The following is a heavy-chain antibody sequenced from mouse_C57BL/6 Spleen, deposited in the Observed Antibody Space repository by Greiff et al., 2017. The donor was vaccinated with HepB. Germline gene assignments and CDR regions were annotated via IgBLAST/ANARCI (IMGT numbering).Heavy chain of an antibody. CDR2: IYPGDGDT. D-gene: IGHD1-1*01. J-gene: IGHJ4*01. V-gene: IGHV1-80*01. CDR1: GYAFSSYW. Sequence: LVESGAELVKPGASVKISCKASGYAFSSYWMNWVKQRPGKGLEWIGQIYPGDGDTNYNGKFKGKATLTADKSSSTAYMQLSSLTSEDSAVYFCARGDYYGSYYYAMDYWGQGTSVTVSS. CDR3: ARGDYYGSYYYAMDY.